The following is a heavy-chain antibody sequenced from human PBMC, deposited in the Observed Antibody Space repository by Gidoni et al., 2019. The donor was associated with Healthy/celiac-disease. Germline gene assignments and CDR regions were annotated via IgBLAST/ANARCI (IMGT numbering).Heavy chain of an antibody. CDR3: AKGIGRQLVRPHFDY. CDR1: GFTFDDYA. J-gene: IGHJ4*02. V-gene: IGHV3-9*01. D-gene: IGHD6-13*01. Sequence: EVQLVESGGGLVQPGRSLRLSCAASGFTFDDYAMHWVRQAPGKGLEWVSGISWNSGSIGYADSVKGRFTISRDNAKNSLYLQMNSLRAEDTALYYCAKGIGRQLVRPHFDYWGQGTLVTVSS. CDR2: ISWNSGSI.